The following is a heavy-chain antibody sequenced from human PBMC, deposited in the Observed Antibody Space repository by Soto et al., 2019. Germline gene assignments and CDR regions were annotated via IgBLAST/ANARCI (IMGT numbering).Heavy chain of an antibody. V-gene: IGHV3-23*01. J-gene: IGHJ4*02. CDR3: ARDVGGFKALFDY. D-gene: IGHD5-12*01. CDR2: ISGDGYNT. Sequence: GGSLSLACAASGFIFSDYGMGWVRQTPGKGLEWVSTISGDGYNTHYTDSVAGRFTISRDNSKNTLYLQMNSLRAEDTARYYCARDVGGFKALFDYWGQGTQVTVSS. CDR1: GFIFSDYG.